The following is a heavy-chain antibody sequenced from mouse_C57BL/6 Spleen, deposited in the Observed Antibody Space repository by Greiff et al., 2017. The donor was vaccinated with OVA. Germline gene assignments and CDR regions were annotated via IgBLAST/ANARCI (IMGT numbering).Heavy chain of an antibody. V-gene: IGHV2-2*01. CDR2: IWSGGST. J-gene: IGHJ4*01. D-gene: IGHD3-3*01. Sequence: QVQLQQSGPGLVQPSQSLSITCTVSGFSLTSYGVHWVRQSPGKGLEWLGVIWSGGSTDYNAAFISRLSISKDNSKSQVFFKMNSLQADDTAIYYCARNGGLAYYYAIDYWGQGTSVTVSS. CDR1: GFSLTSYG. CDR3: ARNGGLAYYYAIDY.